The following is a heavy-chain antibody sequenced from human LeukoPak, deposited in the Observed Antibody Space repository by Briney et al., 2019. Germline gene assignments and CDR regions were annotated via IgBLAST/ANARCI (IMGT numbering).Heavy chain of an antibody. D-gene: IGHD3-16*01. CDR3: AREYSDYVWGSYSY. CDR2: INPNSGCT. V-gene: IGHV1-2*02. J-gene: IGHJ4*02. Sequence: ASVKVSCKASGYTFTGYYMHWVRQAPGQGLEWRGWINPNSGCTNYAQKFQGRVTMTRDTSISTAYMELSRLRSDDTAVYYCAREYSDYVWGSYSYWGQGTLVTVSS. CDR1: GYTFTGYY.